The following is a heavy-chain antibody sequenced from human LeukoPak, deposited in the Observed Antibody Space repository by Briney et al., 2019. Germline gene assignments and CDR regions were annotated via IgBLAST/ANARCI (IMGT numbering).Heavy chain of an antibody. V-gene: IGHV4-38-2*02. CDR1: GYSISSGYY. J-gene: IGHJ3*02. D-gene: IGHD3-10*01. Sequence: SETLSLTCTVSGYSISSGYYWGWIRQPPGKGLGGIGSIYHSGSTYYNPSLKSRFTISVDTSKSQFSLKLSSVTAADTAVYYCARVYPTIRGIQNVQAFDIWGQGTMVTVSS. CDR3: ARVYPTIRGIQNVQAFDI. CDR2: IYHSGST.